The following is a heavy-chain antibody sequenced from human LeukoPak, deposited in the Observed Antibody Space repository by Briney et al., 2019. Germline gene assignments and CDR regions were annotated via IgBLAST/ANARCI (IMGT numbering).Heavy chain of an antibody. J-gene: IGHJ4*02. CDR3: ARHVSDYDSSGYLDY. D-gene: IGHD3-22*01. V-gene: IGHV4-59*08. CDR2: IYYSGST. CDR1: GGSISSYY. Sequence: SETLSLTCTVSGGSISSYYWSWIRQPPGKGLEWIGYIYYSGSTNHNPSLKSRVTISVDTSKNQFSLKLSSVTAADTAVYYCARHVSDYDSSGYLDYWGQGTLVTVSS.